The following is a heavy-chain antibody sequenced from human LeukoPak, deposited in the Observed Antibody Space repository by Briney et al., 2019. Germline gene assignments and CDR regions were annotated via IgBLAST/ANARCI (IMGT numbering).Heavy chain of an antibody. CDR1: GFTFSSYG. J-gene: IGHJ4*02. CDR2: ISYDGSNK. D-gene: IGHD6-13*01. V-gene: IGHV3-30*18. CDR3: AKDGPAAAGIDY. Sequence: PGRSLRLSCAASGFTFSSYGMHWVRQAPGKGLEWVAVISYDGSNKYYAHSVKGRFTISRDNSKNTLYLQMNSLRAEDTAVYYCAKDGPAAAGIDYWGQGTLVTVSS.